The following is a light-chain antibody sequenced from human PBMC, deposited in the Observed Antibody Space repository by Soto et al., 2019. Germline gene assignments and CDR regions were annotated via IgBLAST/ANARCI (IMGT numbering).Light chain of an antibody. V-gene: IGKV3-15*01. CDR2: GAS. Sequence: EIVMTQSPATLSVSPGERATLSCRASQSVRSNLAWYQLKPGQAPRLLIIGASTRATAIPARFSGSGSGTEFNLTISSLQSEDFAVYYCQQYQDWPPLTFGGGTKVEIK. CDR3: QQYQDWPPLT. CDR1: QSVRSN. J-gene: IGKJ4*01.